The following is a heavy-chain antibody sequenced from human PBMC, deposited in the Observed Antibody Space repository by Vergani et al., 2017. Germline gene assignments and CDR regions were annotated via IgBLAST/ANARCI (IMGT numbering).Heavy chain of an antibody. J-gene: IGHJ4*02. V-gene: IGHV1-18*01. CDR3: AIVTDYYDSSGYYLDY. D-gene: IGHD3-22*01. CDR2: ISAYNGNR. Sequence: QVQLVQSGAEVKKPGASVKVSCKASGYTFTSYGISWVRQAPGQGLEWMGWISAYNGNRNYAQKLQGRVTMTTDTSTSTAYMELSSLRPEDTALYYCAIVTDYYDSSGYYLDYWGQGTLVTVSS. CDR1: GYTFTSYG.